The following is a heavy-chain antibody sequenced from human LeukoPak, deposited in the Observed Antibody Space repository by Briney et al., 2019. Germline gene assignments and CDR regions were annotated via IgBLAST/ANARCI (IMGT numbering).Heavy chain of an antibody. CDR2: IKQDGSAK. CDR3: ARCPYDSTGYYSVPSHLDY. D-gene: IGHD3-22*01. V-gene: IGHV3-7*01. J-gene: IGHJ4*02. Sequence: GGSLRLSCAASGFTFSTYWMTWVRQAPGKGLEWVANIKQDGSAKYYVDSLRGRFSISRDNVKNSLFLQMNSQSAEDTAVYYCARCPYDSTGYYSVPSHLDYWGQGTLVTVSS. CDR1: GFTFSTYW.